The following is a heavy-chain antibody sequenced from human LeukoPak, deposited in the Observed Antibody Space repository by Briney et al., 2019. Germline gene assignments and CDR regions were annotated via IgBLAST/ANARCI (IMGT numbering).Heavy chain of an antibody. CDR3: ARGYGSGSYPPVY. CDR1: GGSISSGSYY. V-gene: IGHV4-61*02. Sequence: SETLSLTCTVSGGSISSGSYYWSWIRQPAGKGLEWIGRIYTSGRTNYNPSLKSRVTISVDTSNKQFYLKLSSVTAAETAVYYCARGYGSGSYPPVYCGQGTLLTVSS. J-gene: IGHJ4*02. CDR2: IYTSGRT. D-gene: IGHD3-10*01.